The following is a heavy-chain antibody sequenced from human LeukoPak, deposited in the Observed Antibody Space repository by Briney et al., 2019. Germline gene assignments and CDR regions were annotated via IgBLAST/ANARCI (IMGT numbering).Heavy chain of an antibody. Sequence: SETLSLTCTVSGSISSYYWSWIRQPPGKGLEWIGYIYTSGSSNYNPSLKSRVTISVDTSKNQFSLDLSSVTAADTAVYYCARQKCTSTSCLTKNAFDIWGQGTMVTVSS. D-gene: IGHD2-2*01. V-gene: IGHV4-4*09. J-gene: IGHJ3*02. CDR3: ARQKCTSTSCLTKNAFDI. CDR1: GSISSYY. CDR2: IYTSGSS.